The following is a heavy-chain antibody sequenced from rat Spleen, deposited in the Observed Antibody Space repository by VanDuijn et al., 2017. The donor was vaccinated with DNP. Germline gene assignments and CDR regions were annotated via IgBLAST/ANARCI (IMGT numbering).Heavy chain of an antibody. V-gene: IGHV5S13*01. CDR3: TTGGNNPFPY. D-gene: IGHD1-10*01. CDR2: ITNSGGNT. Sequence: EVQLVESGGGLVQPGRSLKLSCVVSGITLSNYGMAWVRQAPKKGLEWVATITNSGGNTYYRDSVKGRFTISRDYAKSTLYLQMDSLRSEDTATYYCTTGGNNPFPYWGQGTLVTVSS. CDR1: GITLSNYG. J-gene: IGHJ3*01.